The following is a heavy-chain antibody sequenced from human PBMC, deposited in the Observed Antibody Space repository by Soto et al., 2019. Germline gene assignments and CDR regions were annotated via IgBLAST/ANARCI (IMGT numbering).Heavy chain of an antibody. J-gene: IGHJ4*02. Sequence: VGSLRLSCAASGFTFSIYAMTWVRQSPGKGLEWVSSMSRTGDNTYYADSVKGRFTISRDNSKSTLYLQMNSLRAEDTAIYYCAKDQSNSNPLYYFDFWGPGTLVTVSS. V-gene: IGHV3-23*01. D-gene: IGHD3-22*01. CDR1: GFTFSIYA. CDR3: AKDQSNSNPLYYFDF. CDR2: MSRTGDNT.